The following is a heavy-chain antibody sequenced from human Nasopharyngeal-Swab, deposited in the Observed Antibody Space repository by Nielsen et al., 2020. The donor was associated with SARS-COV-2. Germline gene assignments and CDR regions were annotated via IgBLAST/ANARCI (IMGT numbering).Heavy chain of an antibody. Sequence: WIRQPPGKGLEWIGTIHYSGNRFYNPSLRSRLSISVDTSKNQFSLQLSSVTAADTAVYYCAKQRGDTAMVFDFWGQGTLVTVSS. D-gene: IGHD5-18*01. J-gene: IGHJ4*02. V-gene: IGHV4-39*01. CDR2: IHYSGNR. CDR3: AKQRGDTAMVFDF.